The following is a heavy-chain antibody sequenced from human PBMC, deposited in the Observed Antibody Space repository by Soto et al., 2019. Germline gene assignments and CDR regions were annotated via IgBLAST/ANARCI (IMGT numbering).Heavy chain of an antibody. CDR3: ARARTAGRRTYIVVVVAAIADAFDI. Sequence: TSETLSLTCTVSGGSISSGGYYWSWIRQHPGKGLEWIGYIYYSGSTYYNPSLKSRVTISVDTSKNQFSLKLSSVTAADTAVYYCARARTAGRRTYIVVVVAAIADAFDIWGQGTMVTVSS. V-gene: IGHV4-31*03. CDR1: GGSISSGGYY. CDR2: IYYSGST. J-gene: IGHJ3*02. D-gene: IGHD2-15*01.